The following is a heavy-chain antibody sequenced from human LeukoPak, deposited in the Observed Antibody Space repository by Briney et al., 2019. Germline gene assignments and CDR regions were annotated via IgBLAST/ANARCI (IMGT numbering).Heavy chain of an antibody. J-gene: IGHJ4*02. CDR2: IYYSGST. CDR3: ARERASSGWYNDY. Sequence: PSETLSLTCTVSGGSISSYYWSWIRQPPGKGLEWIGYIYYSGSTNYNPSLKSRVTISVDTSKNQFSLKLSSVTAADTAVYYCARERASSGWYNDYWGQGTLVTVSS. CDR1: GGSISSYY. D-gene: IGHD6-19*01. V-gene: IGHV4-59*01.